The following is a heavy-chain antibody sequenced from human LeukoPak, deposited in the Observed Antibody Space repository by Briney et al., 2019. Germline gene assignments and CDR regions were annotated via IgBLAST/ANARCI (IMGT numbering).Heavy chain of an antibody. D-gene: IGHD4-11*01. CDR3: ARGTAHYSNYPGAFDI. Sequence: ASVKVSCKASGYTFTSYYMHWVRQAPGQGLEWMGIINPSGGSTSYAQKFQGRVTMTRDTSTSTVYMELSSLRSEDTAVYYCARGTAHYSNYPGAFDIWGQGTMVTVSS. V-gene: IGHV1-46*01. CDR2: INPSGGST. J-gene: IGHJ3*02. CDR1: GYTFTSYY.